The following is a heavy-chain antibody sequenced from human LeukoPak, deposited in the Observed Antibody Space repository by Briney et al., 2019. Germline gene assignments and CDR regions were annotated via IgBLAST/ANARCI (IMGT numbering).Heavy chain of an antibody. D-gene: IGHD1-26*01. J-gene: IGHJ4*02. CDR3: ARGSIVGATFDYFDY. V-gene: IGHV1-2*02. CDR2: IKPNSGGT. CDR1: GYTFTSYA. Sequence: GASVKVSCKASGYTFTSYAMNWVRQAPGQGLEWMGWIKPNSGGTNYAQKFQSRVTMTRDTSISTAYMELSRLRSDDTAVYYCARGSIVGATFDYFDYWGQGTLVTVSS.